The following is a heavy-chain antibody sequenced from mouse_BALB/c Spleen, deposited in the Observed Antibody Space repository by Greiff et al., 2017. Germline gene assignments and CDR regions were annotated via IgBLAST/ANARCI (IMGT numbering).Heavy chain of an antibody. CDR1: GYTFTSYY. CDR3: TRINRYDVRYFDV. J-gene: IGHJ1*01. CDR2: INPSNGGT. V-gene: IGHV1S81*02. Sequence: VQLQESGAELVKPGASVKLSCKASGYTFTSYYMYWVKQRPGQGLEWIGEINPSNGGTNFNEKFKSKATLTVDKSSSTAYMQLSSLTSEDSAVYYCTRINRYDVRYFDVWGAGTTVTVSS. D-gene: IGHD2-14*01.